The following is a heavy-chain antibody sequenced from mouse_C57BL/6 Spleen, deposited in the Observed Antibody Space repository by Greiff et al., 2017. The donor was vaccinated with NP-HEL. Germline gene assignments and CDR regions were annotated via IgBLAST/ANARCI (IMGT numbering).Heavy chain of an antibody. Sequence: DVQLQQSGAELVRPGASVKLSCTASGFNIKDDYMHWVKQRPEQGLEWIGWIDPENGDTEYASKFQGKATITADTSSNTAYLQLSSLTSEDTAVYYCTTTTVVAFDYWGQGITLTVSS. CDR2: IDPENGDT. D-gene: IGHD1-1*01. CDR1: GFNIKDDY. J-gene: IGHJ2*01. V-gene: IGHV14-4*01. CDR3: TTTTVVAFDY.